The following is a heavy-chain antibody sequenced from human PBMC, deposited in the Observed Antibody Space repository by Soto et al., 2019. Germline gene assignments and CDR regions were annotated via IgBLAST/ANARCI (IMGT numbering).Heavy chain of an antibody. Sequence: QVQLQESGPGLVKPSETLSLTCTVSGGSIRSYYWSWIRQPPGKGLEWIGYSYYSGSTNYNPSLKSRVTISVDTSKSQFSLKLSSVTAADTAMYYCAREAGVQYPFDPWGQGTLVTVSS. CDR3: AREAGVQYPFDP. CDR1: GGSIRSYY. J-gene: IGHJ5*02. D-gene: IGHD1-1*01. V-gene: IGHV4-59*01. CDR2: SYYSGST.